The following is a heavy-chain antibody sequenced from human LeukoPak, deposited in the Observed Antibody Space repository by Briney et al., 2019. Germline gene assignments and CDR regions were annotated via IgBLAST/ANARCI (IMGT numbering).Heavy chain of an antibody. CDR2: MNPNSGNT. CDR1: GYTFTSYD. J-gene: IGHJ4*02. CDR3: ARALWFGELHSRDY. V-gene: IGHV1-8*01. Sequence: ASVKVSCKASGYTFTSYDINWVRQATGQGLEWMGWMNPNSGNTGYAQKFQGRVTMTRNTSISTDYMELSSLRSEDTAVYYCARALWFGELHSRDYWGQGTLVTVSS. D-gene: IGHD3-10*01.